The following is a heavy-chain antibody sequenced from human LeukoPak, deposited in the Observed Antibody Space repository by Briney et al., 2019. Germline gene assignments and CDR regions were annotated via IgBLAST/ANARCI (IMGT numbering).Heavy chain of an antibody. Sequence: SETLSLTCTVSGYSISSGCYWGWIRQPPGKGLEWIGSIYHSGSTYYNPSLKSRVTISVDTSKNQFSLKLSSVTAADTAVYYCARVKGWPPGWFDPWGQGTLVTVSS. V-gene: IGHV4-38-2*02. J-gene: IGHJ5*02. D-gene: IGHD5-24*01. CDR3: ARVKGWPPGWFDP. CDR1: GYSISSGCY. CDR2: IYHSGST.